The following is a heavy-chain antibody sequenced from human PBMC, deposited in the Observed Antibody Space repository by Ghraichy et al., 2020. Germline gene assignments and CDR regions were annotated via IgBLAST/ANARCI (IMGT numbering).Heavy chain of an antibody. CDR3: AKDITIFGLDQNYGMDV. V-gene: IGHV3-30*18. D-gene: IGHD3-3*01. CDR1: GFTFSSYG. Sequence: GGSLRLSCAASGFTFSSYGMHWVRQAPGKGLGWVAVISYDGSNNYYADSVTGRFTISRDNSKNTLYLQMNSLRAEDTAVYYCAKDITIFGLDQNYGMDVWGQGTTVTVSS. J-gene: IGHJ6*02. CDR2: ISYDGSNN.